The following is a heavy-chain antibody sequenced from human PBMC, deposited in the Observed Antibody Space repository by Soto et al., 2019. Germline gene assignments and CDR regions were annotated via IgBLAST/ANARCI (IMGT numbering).Heavy chain of an antibody. CDR2: IGTAGDT. V-gene: IGHV3-13*01. CDR3: ARGIAGRYYYYYYMDV. J-gene: IGHJ6*03. Sequence: GGSLSLSCAASGFTFSSYDMHWVRQATGKGLEWVSAIGTAGDTYYPGSVKGRFTISRENAKNSLYLQMNSLRAGDTAVYYCARGIAGRYYYYYYMDVWGKGTTVTVSS. CDR1: GFTFSSYD. D-gene: IGHD6-13*01.